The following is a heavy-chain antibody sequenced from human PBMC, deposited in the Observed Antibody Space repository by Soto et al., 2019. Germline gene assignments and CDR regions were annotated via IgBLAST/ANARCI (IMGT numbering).Heavy chain of an antibody. V-gene: IGHV4-39*01. D-gene: IGHD5-12*01. CDR2: IYYSGST. J-gene: IGHJ6*02. CDR3: ASLRRDGYKYYYYYGMDV. Sequence: PSETLSLTCTVSGGSISSSSYYWGWIRQPPGKGLEWIGSIYYSGSTYYNPSLKSRVTISVDTSKSQFSLKLSSVTAADTAVYYCASLRRDGYKYYYYYGMDVWGQGTTVTVSS. CDR1: GGSISSSSYY.